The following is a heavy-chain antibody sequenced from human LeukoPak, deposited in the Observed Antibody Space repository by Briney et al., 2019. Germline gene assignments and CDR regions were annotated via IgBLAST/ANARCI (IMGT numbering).Heavy chain of an antibody. D-gene: IGHD3-3*01. V-gene: IGHV3-53*04. CDR2: IYRGDST. Sequence: TGGSLRLSCAASGFTVSNNYMTWVRQAPGKGLEWVSVIYRGDSTFYADPVKGRFTTSRHISKNAMYLQMNSLRAEDTAVYYCARSANFLEGLDDWGQGTLVTVSS. CDR1: GFTVSNNY. CDR3: ARSANFLEGLDD. J-gene: IGHJ4*02.